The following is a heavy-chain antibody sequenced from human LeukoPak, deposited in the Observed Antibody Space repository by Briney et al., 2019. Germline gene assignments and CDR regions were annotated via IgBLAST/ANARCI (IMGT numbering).Heavy chain of an antibody. CDR1: GFTFSSYG. J-gene: IGHJ3*02. D-gene: IGHD4-17*01. V-gene: IGHV3-33*06. CDR2: IWYDGSNK. Sequence: GGSLRLSCAASGFTFSSYGMHWVRQAPGKGLEWVAVIWYDGSNKYYADSVKGRFTISRDNSKNTLYLQMNSLRAEDTAAYYCAKGPSYGDYVAAFDIWGQGTMVTVSS. CDR3: AKGPSYGDYVAAFDI.